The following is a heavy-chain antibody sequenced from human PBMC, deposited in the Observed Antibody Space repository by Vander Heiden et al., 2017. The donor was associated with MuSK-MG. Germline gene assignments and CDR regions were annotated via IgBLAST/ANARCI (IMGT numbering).Heavy chain of an antibody. Sequence: VQSGAEVKKPGSSVKVSCKGFGGTFSSYALNWVRQAPGQGLEWMGGVIPILGIVKYAQRVQGRVTITADKSTSTAYMELSRLRNDDTAVYYCAREPVGADIDYSDYWGQGTLVTVSS. CDR3: AREPVGADIDYSDY. D-gene: IGHD1-26*01. J-gene: IGHJ4*02. CDR2: VIPILGIV. V-gene: IGHV1-69*10. CDR1: GGTFSSYA.